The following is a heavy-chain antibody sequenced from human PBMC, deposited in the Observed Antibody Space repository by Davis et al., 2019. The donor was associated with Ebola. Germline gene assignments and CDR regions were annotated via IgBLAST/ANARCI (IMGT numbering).Heavy chain of an antibody. CDR1: GYTFTGYY. Sequence: ASVQVSCKASGYTFTGYYMHWVRQAPGQGLEWMGWINPNSGGTNYAQKFQGRVTMTRDKSISTAYMELSRLRSDDTAVYYCYSRGGFKTIFGVVTLYGMDVWGQGTTVTVSS. CDR3: YSRGGFKTIFGVVTLYGMDV. CDR2: INPNSGGT. J-gene: IGHJ6*02. V-gene: IGHV1-2*02. D-gene: IGHD3-3*01.